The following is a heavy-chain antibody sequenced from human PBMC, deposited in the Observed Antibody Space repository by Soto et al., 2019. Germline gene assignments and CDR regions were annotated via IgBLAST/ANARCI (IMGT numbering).Heavy chain of an antibody. D-gene: IGHD3-16*01. CDR1: GGSISSYY. J-gene: IGHJ4*02. CDR3: ARDLSYYDYVWGGFDY. V-gene: IGHV4-59*01. CDR2: IYYSGST. Sequence: SETLPLTCTVSGGSISSYYWIWIRQPPGKGLEWIGYIYYSGSTNYNPSLKSRVTISVDTSKNQFSLKLSSVTAADTAVYYCARDLSYYDYVWGGFDYWGQGTLVTVSS.